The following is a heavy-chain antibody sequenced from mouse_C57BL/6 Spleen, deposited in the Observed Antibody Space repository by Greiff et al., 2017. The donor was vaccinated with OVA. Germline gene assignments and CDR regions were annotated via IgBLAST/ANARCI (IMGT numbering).Heavy chain of an antibody. J-gene: IGHJ4*01. Sequence: QVQLQQSGPGLVAPSQSLSITCTVSGFSLTSYGVHWVRQPPGKGLEWLVVIWSDGSTTYNSALKSRLSISKDNSKSPVFLKMNSLQTDDTTMYYCARHLGYPGAMDYWGQGTSVTVSS. CDR1: GFSLTSYG. V-gene: IGHV2-6-1*01. CDR2: IWSDGST. D-gene: IGHD2-2*01. CDR3: ARHLGYPGAMDY.